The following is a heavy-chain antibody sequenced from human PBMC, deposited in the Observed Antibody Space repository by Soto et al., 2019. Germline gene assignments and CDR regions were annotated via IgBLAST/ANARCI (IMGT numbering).Heavy chain of an antibody. V-gene: IGHV4-39*01. Sequence: SETLSLTCIVSGTSIISADYHWGWIRQPPGKGLEWIGTISKSGTTYYNASLKSRLTISVDTPKNQFSLKLSSVIAADTAVYYCASLHSGYAFDLDYWGQGNLVTVSS. D-gene: IGHD5-12*01. J-gene: IGHJ4*02. CDR2: ISKSGTT. CDR1: GTSIISADYH. CDR3: ASLHSGYAFDLDY.